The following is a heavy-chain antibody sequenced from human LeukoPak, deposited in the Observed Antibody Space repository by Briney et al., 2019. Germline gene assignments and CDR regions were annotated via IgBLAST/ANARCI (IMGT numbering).Heavy chain of an antibody. CDR3: ARVGVVPVAPSIYYYYMDV. D-gene: IGHD2-2*01. V-gene: IGHV4-59*01. CDR2: IYYSGST. Sequence: SETLSLTCTVSGGSISSYYWSWIRQPPGKGLEWIGYIYYSGSTNYNPSLKSRVTISVDTSKNQFSLKLSSVTAADTAVYYCARVGVVPVAPSIYYYYMDVWGKGTTVTVSS. CDR1: GGSISSYY. J-gene: IGHJ6*03.